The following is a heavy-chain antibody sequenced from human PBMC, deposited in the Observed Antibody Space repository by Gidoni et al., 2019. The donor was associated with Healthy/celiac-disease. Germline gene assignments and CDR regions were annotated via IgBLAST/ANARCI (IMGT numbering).Heavy chain of an antibody. V-gene: IGHV4-61*02. CDR1: GGSISSGSYY. CDR3: ARATLRDSGSYGV. J-gene: IGHJ4*02. D-gene: IGHD1-26*01. CDR2: IYTSGST. Sequence: VQLQESGPGLVKPSQTLSLTCTVSGGSISSGSYYWSWIRQPAGKGLEWIGRIYTSGSTNYNPSLKIRVTISVDTSKNQFSLKLSSVTAADTAVYYCARATLRDSGSYGVWGQGTLVTVSS.